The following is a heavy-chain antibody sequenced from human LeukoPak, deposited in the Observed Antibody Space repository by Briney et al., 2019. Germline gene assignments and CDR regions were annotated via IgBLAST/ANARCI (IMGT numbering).Heavy chain of an antibody. CDR1: GGSISSGGYY. J-gene: IGHJ4*02. V-gene: IGHV4-39*01. Sequence: SETLSLTCTVSGGSISSGGYYWSWIRQPPGKGLEWIGEINHSGSTNYNPSLKSRVTISVDTSKNQFSLKLSSVTAADTAVYYCARHRRYAKGFDYWGQGTLVTVSS. CDR2: INHSGST. D-gene: IGHD1-1*01. CDR3: ARHRRYAKGFDY.